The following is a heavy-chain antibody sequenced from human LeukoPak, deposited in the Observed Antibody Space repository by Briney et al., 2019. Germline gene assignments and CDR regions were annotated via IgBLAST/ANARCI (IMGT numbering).Heavy chain of an antibody. CDR2: IMPLFGTA. D-gene: IGHD5-18*01. J-gene: IGHJ4*02. V-gene: IGHV1-69*05. Sequence: SVKVSCKTSGGTFNNSAISWVRQAPGQGLEWLGGIMPLFGTAGYAQKFQGRVTMTRDTSTSTVYMELSSLRSEDTAVYYCAREGYSYGLDYWGQGTLATVSS. CDR1: GGTFNNSA. CDR3: AREGYSYGLDY.